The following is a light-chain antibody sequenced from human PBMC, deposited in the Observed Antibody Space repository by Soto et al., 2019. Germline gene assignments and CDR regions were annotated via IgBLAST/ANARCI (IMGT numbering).Light chain of an antibody. Sequence: QSALTQPRSVSGSPGQSVTISCTGTSSDVGGYNFVSWYQQHPGKAPKLMIYDVSKRPSGVPDRFSGSKSGNTASLTISGLQDEAEAASECCSYAGSYPWVFGGGTTLTVL. CDR1: SSDVGGYNF. J-gene: IGLJ3*02. CDR3: CSYAGSYPWV. V-gene: IGLV2-11*01. CDR2: DVS.